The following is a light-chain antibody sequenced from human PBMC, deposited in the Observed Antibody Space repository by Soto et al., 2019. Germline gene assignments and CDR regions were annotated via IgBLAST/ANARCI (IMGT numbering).Light chain of an antibody. CDR3: QYYDSSLSGSI. V-gene: IGLV1-40*01. CDR2: DNT. Sequence: QSVLTQPPSVSGAPGQRVTISCTGSSSNIGAGYAVHWYQQLPGTAPQLLIYDNTNRPSGVPDRFSGSKSGTSASLAITGLQAEDEADYYGQYYDSSLSGSIFGGGTKLTVL. CDR1: SSNIGAGYA. J-gene: IGLJ2*01.